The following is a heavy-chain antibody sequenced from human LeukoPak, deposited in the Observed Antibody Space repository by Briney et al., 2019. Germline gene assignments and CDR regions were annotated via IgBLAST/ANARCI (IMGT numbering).Heavy chain of an antibody. V-gene: IGHV5-51*01. J-gene: IGHJ6*03. D-gene: IGHD2-8*01. CDR2: IYPDDSDT. CDR1: GSSFASSW. CDR3: ARHGHCTNGVCYSNYYYHMDV. Sequence: GESLKISCKGSGSSFASSWIGWVRQMPGKGLEWMGIIYPDDSDTRYSPSFEGQITISVDKSISTAYLQWSSLQASDTAVYYCARHGHCTNGVCYSNYYYHMDVWGKGTTVTVSS.